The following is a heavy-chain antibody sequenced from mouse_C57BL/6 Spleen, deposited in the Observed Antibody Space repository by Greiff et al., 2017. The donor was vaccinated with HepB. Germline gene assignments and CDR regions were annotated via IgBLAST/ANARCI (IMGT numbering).Heavy chain of an antibody. D-gene: IGHD1-1*01. CDR3: ARSPFYYYGSSYHFDY. J-gene: IGHJ2*01. CDR2: IDPNSGGT. V-gene: IGHV1-72*01. Sequence: QVQLQQPGAELVKPGASVKLSCKASGYTFTSYWMHWVKQRPGRGLEWIGRIDPNSGGTKYNEKFKSKATLTVDKPSSTAYMQLSSLTSEDSAVYYWARSPFYYYGSSYHFDYWGQGTTLTVSS. CDR1: GYTFTSYW.